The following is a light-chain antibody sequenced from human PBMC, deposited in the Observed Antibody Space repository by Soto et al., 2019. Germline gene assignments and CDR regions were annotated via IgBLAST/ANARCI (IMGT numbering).Light chain of an antibody. CDR2: AAS. J-gene: IGKJ5*01. CDR3: QQYNTYST. V-gene: IGKV4-1*01. CDR1: QSVLYSPNNRDY. Sequence: DIVMTHSPDSLAVFLGERATINCNRRQSVLYSPNNRDYLAWYQQKPGKAPELLIYAASSLQSGVPSRFSGSGSGTEFTLTISSLKPDDFATYYCQQYNTYSTFGQGTRLEIK.